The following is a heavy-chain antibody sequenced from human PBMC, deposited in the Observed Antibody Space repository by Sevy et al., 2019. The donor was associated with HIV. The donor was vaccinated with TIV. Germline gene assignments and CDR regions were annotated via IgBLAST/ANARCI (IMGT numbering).Heavy chain of an antibody. CDR3: ARDGGLEWLFSYYYYGMDV. CDR2: ISAYNGNT. CDR1: GYTFTSYG. D-gene: IGHD3-3*01. J-gene: IGHJ6*02. Sequence: ASVKVSCKASGYTFTSYGISWVRQAPGQGLEWMGWISAYNGNTNYAQKLQGRATMTTDTSTSTAYMELRSLRSDDTAVYYCARDGGLEWLFSYYYYGMDVWGQGTTVTV. V-gene: IGHV1-18*01.